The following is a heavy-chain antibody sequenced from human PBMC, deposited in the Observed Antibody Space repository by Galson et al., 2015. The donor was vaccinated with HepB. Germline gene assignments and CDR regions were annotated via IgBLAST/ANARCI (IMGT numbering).Heavy chain of an antibody. D-gene: IGHD6-19*01. V-gene: IGHV3-30*04. CDR1: GFTFTTYV. CDR2: ISNDGNKE. Sequence: SLRLSCAASGFTFTTYVMHWVRQAPGKGLDWVAAISNDGNKEYYSASVKGRFTISRDNSKNTLYLQMNSLTVDDTAVYFCARDRNQWLFEYFQYWGQGSLVTVSS. CDR3: ARDRNQWLFEYFQY. J-gene: IGHJ1*01.